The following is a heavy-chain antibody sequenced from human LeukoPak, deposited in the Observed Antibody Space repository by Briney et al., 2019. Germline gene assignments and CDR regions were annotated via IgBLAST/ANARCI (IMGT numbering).Heavy chain of an antibody. CDR1: GYSFTSYW. D-gene: IGHD6-6*01. CDR3: ARHYRGWQLVRLNYFDY. CDR2: IYPGDSDT. V-gene: IGHV5-51*01. J-gene: IGHJ4*02. Sequence: LGESLKISCKGSGYSFTSYWIGWVRQMPGKGLEWMGIIYPGDSDTRYSPSFQGQVTISADKSISTAYLQWSSLKASDTAVYYCARHYRGWQLVRLNYFDYWGQGTLVTVSS.